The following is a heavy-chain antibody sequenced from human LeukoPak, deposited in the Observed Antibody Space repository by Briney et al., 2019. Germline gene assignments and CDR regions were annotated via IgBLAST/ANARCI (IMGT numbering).Heavy chain of an antibody. CDR3: TRAGQWTNGFQDY. V-gene: IGHV3-66*01. D-gene: IGHD6-19*01. CDR2: IYSGGNT. J-gene: IGHJ4*02. Sequence: GGSLRLSCAASGFTVSTYYMSWVRQAPGKGLEWVSIIYSGGNTHYADSVKGRFTVSKDNSKSTLYLQMNTLRAEDTAVYYCTRAGQWTNGFQDYWGQGTLVTVSS. CDR1: GFTVSTYY.